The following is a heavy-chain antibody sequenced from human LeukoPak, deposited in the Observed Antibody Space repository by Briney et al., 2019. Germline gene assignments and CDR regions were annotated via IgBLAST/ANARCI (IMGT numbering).Heavy chain of an antibody. D-gene: IGHD1-26*01. V-gene: IGHV3-33*01. Sequence: PGGSLRLSCAASGFTFSSYGMHWVRQTPGKGLEWVTIIWSDGTNKYYADSVKGRFTISRDNSKNRLYLQMNSLRAEDTAVYYCARGSGSFSGGFDYWGQGTLVTVS. CDR1: GFTFSSYG. CDR3: ARGSGSFSGGFDY. J-gene: IGHJ4*02. CDR2: IWSDGTNK.